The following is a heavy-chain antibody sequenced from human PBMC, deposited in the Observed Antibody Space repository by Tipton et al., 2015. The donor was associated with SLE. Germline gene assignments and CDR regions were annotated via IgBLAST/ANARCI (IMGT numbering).Heavy chain of an antibody. J-gene: IGHJ4*02. V-gene: IGHV4-39*07. Sequence: TLSLTCTVSGGSISSSSYYWGWIRQPPGKGLEWIGSIYYSGSTYYNPSLKSRVTISVDTSKNQFSLKLSSVTAADTAVYYCARGDAGRSDYWSQGTLVTVSS. D-gene: IGHD3-10*01. CDR2: IYYSGST. CDR1: GGSISSSSYY. CDR3: ARGDAGRSDY.